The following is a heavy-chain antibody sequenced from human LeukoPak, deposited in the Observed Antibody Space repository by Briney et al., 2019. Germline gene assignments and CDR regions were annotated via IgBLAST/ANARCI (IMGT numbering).Heavy chain of an antibody. J-gene: IGHJ5*02. Sequence: SETLSLTCTVSGGSISSSSYYWGWLRQPPGKGLEWIGYIYYSGTTNYNPSLKSRVTISIDSSKNQFSLKLSSVTAADTAVFYCARGGGGTYYNWFDPWGQGTLVTVSS. CDR1: GGSISSSSYY. D-gene: IGHD1-26*01. V-gene: IGHV4-61*05. CDR2: IYYSGTT. CDR3: ARGGGGTYYNWFDP.